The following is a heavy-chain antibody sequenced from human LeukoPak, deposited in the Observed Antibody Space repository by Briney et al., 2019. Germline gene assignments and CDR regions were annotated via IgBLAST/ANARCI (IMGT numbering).Heavy chain of an antibody. CDR3: AKGLFPDY. CDR1: GFTLDDYA. V-gene: IGHV3-9*01. Sequence: GRSLRLSCAASGFTLDDYAMHWVRQAPGKGLEWVSGISWNSGSIGYADSVKGRFTISRDNAKNSLYLQMNSLRAEDTALYYCAKGLFPDYWGQGTLVTVSS. J-gene: IGHJ4*02. CDR2: ISWNSGSI. D-gene: IGHD2-21*01.